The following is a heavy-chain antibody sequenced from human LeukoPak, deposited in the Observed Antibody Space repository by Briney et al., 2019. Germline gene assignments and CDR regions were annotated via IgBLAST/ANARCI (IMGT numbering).Heavy chain of an antibody. V-gene: IGHV4-59*08. CDR1: GGSIRTNY. J-gene: IGHJ4*02. D-gene: IGHD1-26*01. Sequence: SDTLSLTCTVSGGSIRTNYWSWIRQTPGKGPEWIAYINYNGNTNSNPSLKSRVTISVGTSRSQFSLKLSSVTAADTAVYYCARHGQDTGNFYAHFDYWGQGILVTVSS. CDR3: ARHGQDTGNFYAHFDY. CDR2: INYNGNT.